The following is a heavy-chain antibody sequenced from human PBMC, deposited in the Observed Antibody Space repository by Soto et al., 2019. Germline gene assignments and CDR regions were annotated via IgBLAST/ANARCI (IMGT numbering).Heavy chain of an antibody. D-gene: IGHD6-19*01. CDR3: ANIARFIAVAGTFDY. J-gene: IGHJ4*02. Sequence: EVQLVESGGGLVQPGRSLRLSCAASGFTFDDYAMHWVRQAPGKGLEWVSGISWNSVSIGYADSVKGRITISRDNAKNSLYRQTITLRAEVTALYYCANIARFIAVAGTFDYLGQGILVTV. CDR2: ISWNSVSI. CDR1: GFTFDDYA. V-gene: IGHV3-9*01.